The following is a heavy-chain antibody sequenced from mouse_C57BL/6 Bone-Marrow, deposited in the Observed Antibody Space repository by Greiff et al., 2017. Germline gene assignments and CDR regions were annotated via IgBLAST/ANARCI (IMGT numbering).Heavy chain of an antibody. CDR2: IDPSDSYT. CDR1: GYTFTSYW. J-gene: IGHJ2*01. D-gene: IGHD3-2*02. CDR3: ARGKALTPRGY. V-gene: IGHV1-69*01. Sequence: QVQLQQPGAELVMPGASVKLSCKASGYTFTSYWMHWVKQRPGQGLEWIGEIDPSDSYTNYNQKFKGKSTLTVDKSSSTAYMQLSSLTSEDSAVYYCARGKALTPRGYWGQGTTLTVSS.